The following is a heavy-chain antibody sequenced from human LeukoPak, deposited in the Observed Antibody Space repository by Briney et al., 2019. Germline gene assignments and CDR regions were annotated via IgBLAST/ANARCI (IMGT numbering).Heavy chain of an antibody. CDR3: ARESEVVVPAALDY. D-gene: IGHD2-2*01. J-gene: IGHJ4*02. CDR1: GYTFTGYY. V-gene: IGHV1-2*02. Sequence: ASVKVSCKASGYTFTGYYMHWVRQAPGQGLEWMGWINPNSGGTNYAQKFQGRVTMTRDTSISTAYMELSRLRSDDTAVYYCARESEVVVPAALDYWGQGTLVTVSP. CDR2: INPNSGGT.